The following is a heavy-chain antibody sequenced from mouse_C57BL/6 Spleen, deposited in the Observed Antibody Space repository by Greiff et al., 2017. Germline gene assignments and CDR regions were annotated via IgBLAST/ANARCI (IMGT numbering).Heavy chain of an antibody. CDR2: IYPSDSET. Sequence: QVQLQQPGAELVRPGSSVKLSCKASGYTFTSYWMDWVKQRPGQGLEWIGNIYPSDSETHYNQKFKDKATLTVDKSSSTAYMQLSSLTSEDSAVYYCARSTGDRFAYWGQGTLVTVSA. V-gene: IGHV1-61*01. CDR3: ARSTGDRFAY. CDR1: GYTFTSYW. D-gene: IGHD2-1*01. J-gene: IGHJ3*01.